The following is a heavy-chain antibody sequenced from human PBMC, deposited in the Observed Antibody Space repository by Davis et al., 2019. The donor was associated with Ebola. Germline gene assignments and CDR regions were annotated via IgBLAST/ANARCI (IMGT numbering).Heavy chain of an antibody. CDR2: ISAYNGNT. Sequence: ASVKVSCKASGYTFNSYYIHWVRQAPGQGLEWMGWISAYNGNTNYAQKLQGRVTMTTDTSTSTAYMELRSLRSDDTAVYYCARRDATVTTKYYYYYYMDVWGKGTTVTVSS. V-gene: IGHV1-18*04. J-gene: IGHJ6*03. CDR3: ARRDATVTTKYYYYYYMDV. CDR1: GYTFNSYY. D-gene: IGHD4-17*01.